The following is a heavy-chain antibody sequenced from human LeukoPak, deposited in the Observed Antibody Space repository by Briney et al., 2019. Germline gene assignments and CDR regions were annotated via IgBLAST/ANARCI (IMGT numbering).Heavy chain of an antibody. CDR3: AKDPAIAVAGSLAFDY. CDR1: GFTFSSYA. D-gene: IGHD6-19*01. V-gene: IGHV3-23*01. J-gene: IGHJ4*02. CDR2: ISGSGGST. Sequence: GSLRLSCAASGFTFSSYAMSWVRQAPGKGLEWVSAISGSGGSTYYADSVKGRFTISRDNSKNTLYLQMNSLRAEDTAVYYCAKDPAIAVAGSLAFDYWGQGTLVTVSS.